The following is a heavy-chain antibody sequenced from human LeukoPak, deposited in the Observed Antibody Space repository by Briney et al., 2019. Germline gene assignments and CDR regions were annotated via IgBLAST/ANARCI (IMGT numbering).Heavy chain of an antibody. D-gene: IGHD3-22*01. CDR3: ARGLLYYYDSSGYYSYFDY. CDR2: IYYSGST. J-gene: IGHJ4*02. V-gene: IGHV4-59*01. CDR1: GGSISSYY. Sequence: SETLSLTCTVSGGSISSYYWSWIRQPPGKGLEWFGYIYYSGSTNYNPSLKSRVTISVDTSKNQFSLKLSSATAADMAVYYCARGLLYYYDSSGYYSYFDYWGQGTLVTVSS.